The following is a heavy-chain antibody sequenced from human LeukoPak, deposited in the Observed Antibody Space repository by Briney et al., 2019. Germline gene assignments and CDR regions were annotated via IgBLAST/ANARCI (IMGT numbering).Heavy chain of an antibody. CDR2: ISHSGST. D-gene: IGHD4-17*01. J-gene: IGHJ4*02. Sequence: SETLSLTCSVSGGSISSDNYYWSWIRQPPGKGLEWIGHISHSGSTYYSPSLRSRVTISLDRSKNQFSLKLSSVTAADTAVYYCARVGDYSSLDYWGQGTLVTVSS. V-gene: IGHV4-30-2*01. CDR1: GGSISSDNYY. CDR3: ARVGDYSSLDY.